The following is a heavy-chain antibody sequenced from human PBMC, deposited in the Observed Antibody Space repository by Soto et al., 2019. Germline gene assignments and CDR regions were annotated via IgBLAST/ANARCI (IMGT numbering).Heavy chain of an antibody. CDR1: GVTFSSYA. V-gene: IGHV3-30-3*01. D-gene: IGHD2-8*01. CDR2: ISYDGSNK. CDR3: ARSPGYGLYYFDY. Sequence: QVQLVESGGGVVQPGRSLRLSCAASGVTFSSYAMHWVRQAPGKGLEWVAVISYDGSNKYYADSVKGRFTISRDNSKNPLYLQMNSLRAEDTAVYYCARSPGYGLYYFDYWGQGTLVTVSS. J-gene: IGHJ4*02.